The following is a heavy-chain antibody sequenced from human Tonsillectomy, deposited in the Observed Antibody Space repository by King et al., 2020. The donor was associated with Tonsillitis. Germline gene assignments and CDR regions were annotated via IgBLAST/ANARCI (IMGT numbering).Heavy chain of an antibody. CDR1: GFTFSNAW. D-gene: IGHD1-26*01. Sequence: VQLVESGGGLVKPGGSLRLSCAVSGFTFSNAWMSWVRQAPGKGLEWVGRIKSKSDGGTTDYAAPVKGRCTISRDDSKNTLNLQMNSLETEDTAVYYCTTSGTYPQSRDYWGQGTLVTVSS. V-gene: IGHV3-15*01. CDR3: TTSGTYPQSRDY. J-gene: IGHJ4*02. CDR2: IKSKSDGGTT.